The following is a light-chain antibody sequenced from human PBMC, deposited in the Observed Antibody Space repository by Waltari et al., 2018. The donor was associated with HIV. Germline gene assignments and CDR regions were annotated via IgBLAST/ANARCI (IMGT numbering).Light chain of an antibody. J-gene: IGLJ3*02. Sequence: SYVLTQPPSVSVAPGKTARITCGGNNIGSKSVHWYQQKPGQAPVLVIYYDSDRPSGIPERFSGSNFGNTATLTISRVEAGDEADYYCQVWDSSSDLSWVFGGGTKLTVL. CDR3: QVWDSSSDLSWV. CDR1: NIGSKS. V-gene: IGLV3-21*04. CDR2: YDS.